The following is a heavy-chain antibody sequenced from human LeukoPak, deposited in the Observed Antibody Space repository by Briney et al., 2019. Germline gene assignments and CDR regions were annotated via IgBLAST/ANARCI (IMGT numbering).Heavy chain of an antibody. V-gene: IGHV4-31*03. J-gene: IGHJ3*02. Sequence: ETSETLSLTCTVSGGSISSSNYHWSWVRQHPGKGLEWIGYIYYSGSTYYNPSLKSRVALSVDTSKNQFSLKLSSLTAADTAVYYCAKSREEIRGLDAFDIWGQGTMVTVSS. CDR2: IYYSGST. CDR3: AKSREEIRGLDAFDI. CDR1: GGSISSSNYH. D-gene: IGHD5-24*01.